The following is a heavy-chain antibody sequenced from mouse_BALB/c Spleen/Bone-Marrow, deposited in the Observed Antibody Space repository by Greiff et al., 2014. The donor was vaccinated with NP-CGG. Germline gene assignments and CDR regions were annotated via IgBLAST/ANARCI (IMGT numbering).Heavy chain of an antibody. Sequence: VQLQQSGPELVRPGVSVKISCKGFGYTFTGYAIHWVKQSHAKTLEWIGVISSYSGNTNYNQKFKGRATMTVDKSSSTAYMELARSTSEDSAIYYCASTAGTQYDYFAYWGQGTTLTVSS. J-gene: IGHJ2*01. CDR1: GYTFTGYA. CDR2: ISSYSGNT. CDR3: ASTAGTQYDYFAY. V-gene: IGHV1-67*01. D-gene: IGHD1-2*01.